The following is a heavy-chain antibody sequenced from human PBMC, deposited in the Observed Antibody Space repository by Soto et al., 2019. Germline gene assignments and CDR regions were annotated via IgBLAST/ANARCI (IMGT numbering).Heavy chain of an antibody. CDR2: IIPIFGTA. CDR1: GGTFSSYA. J-gene: IGHJ6*02. V-gene: IGHV1-69*01. D-gene: IGHD2-15*01. Sequence: QVQLVQSGAEVKKPGSSVKVSCKASGGTFSSYAISWVRQAPGQGLEWMGGIIPIFGTANYAQKFQGRVTITADEYTSTAYMELSSLRSEDTAVYYCARHLGYCSGGSCYPNYYYYGMDVWGQGTTVTVSS. CDR3: ARHLGYCSGGSCYPNYYYYGMDV.